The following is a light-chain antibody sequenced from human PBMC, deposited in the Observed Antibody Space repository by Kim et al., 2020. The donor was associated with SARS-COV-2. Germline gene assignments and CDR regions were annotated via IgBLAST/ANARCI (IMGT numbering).Light chain of an antibody. V-gene: IGLV2-14*03. CDR2: DVS. Sequence: QSALTQPASVSGSPGQSITISCTGTSSDVGGYNYVSWYQQHPGKAPKLMIYDVSNRPSGVSNRFSGSKSGNTASLTISGLQAEVEADYYCSSYTSSSTLVFGGGTKLPVL. J-gene: IGLJ3*02. CDR3: SSYTSSSTLV. CDR1: SSDVGGYNY.